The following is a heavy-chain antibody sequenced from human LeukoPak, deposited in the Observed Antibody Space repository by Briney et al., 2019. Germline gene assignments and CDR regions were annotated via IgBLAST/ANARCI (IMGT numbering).Heavy chain of an antibody. J-gene: IGHJ4*02. CDR1: GGSISSGSYY. CDR3: ARVKIQLWFL. V-gene: IGHV4-61*02. CDR2: IYTSGST. Sequence: PSETLSLTCTVSGGSISSGSYYWSWIRQPAGTGLEWIGRIYTSGSTNYNPSLKSRVTISVDTSKNQFSLKLSSVTAADTAVYYCARVKIQLWFLWGQGTLVTVSS. D-gene: IGHD5-18*01.